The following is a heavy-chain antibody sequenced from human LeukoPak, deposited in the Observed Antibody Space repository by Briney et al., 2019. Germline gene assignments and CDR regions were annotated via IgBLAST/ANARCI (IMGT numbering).Heavy chain of an antibody. CDR1: GYTFTSYY. J-gene: IGHJ3*02. Sequence: ASVKVSCKASGYTFTSYYMHWVRQAPGQGLEWMGIINPSGGSTSYAQKFQGRVTMTRDTSTSTVYMELSSLRSEDTAVYYCARVGLIVVVVAANHAFDIWGQGTMVTVSS. V-gene: IGHV1-46*01. CDR2: INPSGGST. CDR3: ARVGLIVVVVAANHAFDI. D-gene: IGHD2-15*01.